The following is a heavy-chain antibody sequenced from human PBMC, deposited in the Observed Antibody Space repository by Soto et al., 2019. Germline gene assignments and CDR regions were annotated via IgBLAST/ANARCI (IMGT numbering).Heavy chain of an antibody. D-gene: IGHD6-19*01. CDR1: GGSISSSSYY. V-gene: IGHV4-39*01. Sequence: SETLSLTCTVSGGSISSSSYYWGWIRQPPGKGLEWIGSIYYSGSTYYNPSLKSRVTISVDTSRNQFSLKLSSVTAADTAVYYCARLRTADFDYWGQGTLVTVSS. J-gene: IGHJ4*02. CDR2: IYYSGST. CDR3: ARLRTADFDY.